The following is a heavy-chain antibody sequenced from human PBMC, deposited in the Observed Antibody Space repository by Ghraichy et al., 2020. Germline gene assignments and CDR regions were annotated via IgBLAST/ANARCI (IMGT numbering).Heavy chain of an antibody. CDR3: AKDGSHSSSWFWYFDL. CDR2: ISGSGGST. D-gene: IGHD6-13*01. CDR1: GFTFSSYA. Sequence: ESLNISCAASGFTFSSYAMSWVRQAPGKGLEWVSAISGSGGSTYYADSVKGRFTISRNNSKNTLYLQMNSLRAEDTAVYYCAKDGSHSSSWFWYFDLWGRGTLVTVSS. J-gene: IGHJ2*01. V-gene: IGHV3-23*01.